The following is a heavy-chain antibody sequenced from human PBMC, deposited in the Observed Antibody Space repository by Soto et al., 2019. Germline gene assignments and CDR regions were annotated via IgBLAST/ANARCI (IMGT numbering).Heavy chain of an antibody. CDR1: GFTLSDYY. J-gene: IGHJ4*02. CDR2: ISSSGSTI. CDR3: VRGPYDYVWGSDPPHFDY. Sequence: QVQLVESGGGLVKPGGSLRLSCAASGFTLSDYYMSWIRQAPGKGLEWVSYISSSGSTIYYADSVKGRFTISRDNAENSLYLQMNGLRAEDTAVYYCVRGPYDYVWGSDPPHFDYWGQGTLVTVSS. D-gene: IGHD3-16*02. V-gene: IGHV3-11*01.